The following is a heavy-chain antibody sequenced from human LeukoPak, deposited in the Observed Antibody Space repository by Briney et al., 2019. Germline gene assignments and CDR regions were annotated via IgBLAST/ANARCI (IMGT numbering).Heavy chain of an antibody. J-gene: IGHJ4*02. CDR1: GFTFSDYY. CDR3: ARVPKDTAMNAYYFDY. Sequence: GGSLRLSCAASGFTFSDYYTSWIRQAPGKGLEWVSYISSSGSTIYYADSVKGRFTISRDNAKNSLYLQMNSLRAEDTAVYYCARVPKDTAMNAYYFDYWGQGTLVTVSS. CDR2: ISSSGSTI. V-gene: IGHV3-11*01. D-gene: IGHD5-18*01.